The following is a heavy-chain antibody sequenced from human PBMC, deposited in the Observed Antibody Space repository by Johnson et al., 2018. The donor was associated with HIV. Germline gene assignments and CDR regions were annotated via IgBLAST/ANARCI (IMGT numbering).Heavy chain of an antibody. D-gene: IGHD6-6*01. V-gene: IGHV3-30*04. J-gene: IGHJ3*02. CDR3: ARENGQLGGAFDI. CDR1: GFTFSSYA. CDR2: ISYDGSNK. Sequence: QVQLVESGGGVVQPGRSLRLSCAASGFTFSSYAMHWVRQAPGKGLEWVAVISYDGSNKYYADSVKGRFTISRDNAKNSLYLQMNSLRAEDTAVDYCARENGQLGGAFDIWGQGTMVTVSS.